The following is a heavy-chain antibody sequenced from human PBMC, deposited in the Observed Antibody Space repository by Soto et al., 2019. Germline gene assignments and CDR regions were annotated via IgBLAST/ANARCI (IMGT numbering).Heavy chain of an antibody. V-gene: IGHV3-30-3*01. CDR1: GFTFSNFV. CDR3: ARGGSSDPSYFDL. D-gene: IGHD6-13*01. J-gene: IGHJ2*01. CDR2: ISYDGSNK. Sequence: QVQLVESGGGVVQPGRSLRLSCAASGFTFSNFVMHWVRQAPGNGLEWVAVISYDGSNKYYPDSVKGRFTISRDNSKNTLYLQMNSLRAEDTAVYYCARGGSSDPSYFDLWGRGTLVTVSS.